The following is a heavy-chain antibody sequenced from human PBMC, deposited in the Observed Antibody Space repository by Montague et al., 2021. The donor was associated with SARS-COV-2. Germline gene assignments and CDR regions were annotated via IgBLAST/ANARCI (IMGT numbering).Heavy chain of an antibody. Sequence: SETLSPTCTVSTGSINNTNYYWGWVRQPPGKGLEWIGSVYYSGNTYFNPSLKSRVVLSVDTSKNQFSLKLTSVTAADTAVYYCARQSSYRDAFDVWGQGTRVTVSS. D-gene: IGHD3-16*02. CDR3: ARQSSYRDAFDV. J-gene: IGHJ3*01. CDR1: TGSINNTNYY. V-gene: IGHV4-39*01. CDR2: VYYSGNT.